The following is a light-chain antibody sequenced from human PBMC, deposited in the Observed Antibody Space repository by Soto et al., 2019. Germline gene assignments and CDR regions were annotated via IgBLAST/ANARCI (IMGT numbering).Light chain of an antibody. CDR2: GAS. Sequence: EIVLTQSPGILSFSPGERATLSCRASEPIASNYLAWYQQKFGQPPRLLIYGASDRATGVPDRFSGSGSGTDFTLTISRLEPEDFVVYYCQQYGKSPTFGRGTKLEIK. V-gene: IGKV3-20*01. CDR3: QQYGKSPT. J-gene: IGKJ2*01. CDR1: EPIASNY.